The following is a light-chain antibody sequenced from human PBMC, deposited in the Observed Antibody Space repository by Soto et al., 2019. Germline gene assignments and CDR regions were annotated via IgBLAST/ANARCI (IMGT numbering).Light chain of an antibody. J-gene: IGLJ1*01. Sequence: QSALAQPASVSGSPGQSITISCTGTSSDVGRYNYVSWFQQLPGKAPKLLIYDVSNWPSGVSDRFSGSKSGNTASLTISGLQAEDEADYYCSSYTTSSTFVFGTGTKVTVL. CDR1: SSDVGRYNY. V-gene: IGLV2-14*01. CDR3: SSYTTSSTFV. CDR2: DVS.